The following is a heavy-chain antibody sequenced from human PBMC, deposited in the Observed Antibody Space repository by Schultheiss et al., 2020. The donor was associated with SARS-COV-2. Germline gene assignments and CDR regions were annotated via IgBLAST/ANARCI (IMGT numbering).Heavy chain of an antibody. V-gene: IGHV3-13*01. Sequence: GESLKISCAASGFTFSSYAMHWVRQATGKGLEWVSAIGTAGDTYYPGSVKGRFTISRENAKNSLYLQMNSLRAGDTAVYYCARFDIVVVPAANDAFDIWGQGTMVTVSS. CDR2: IGTAGDT. J-gene: IGHJ3*02. CDR1: GFTFSSYA. CDR3: ARFDIVVVPAANDAFDI. D-gene: IGHD2-2*01.